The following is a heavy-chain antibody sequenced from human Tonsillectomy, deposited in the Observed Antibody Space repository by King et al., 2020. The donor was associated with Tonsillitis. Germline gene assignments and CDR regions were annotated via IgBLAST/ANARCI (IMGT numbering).Heavy chain of an antibody. D-gene: IGHD2-2*01. J-gene: IGHJ4*02. CDR3: ARDPGSSRYPLDY. Sequence: QLVQSGAEVKKPGASVKVSCKASGYTFTSYYMHWVRQAPGQGLEWMGIINPSGGSTSYAQKFQGRVTMTRATSTSPVYMELSSLRSDDTAVYYCARDPGSSRYPLDYWGQGTLVTVSS. CDR2: INPSGGST. CDR1: GYTFTSYY. V-gene: IGHV1-46*01.